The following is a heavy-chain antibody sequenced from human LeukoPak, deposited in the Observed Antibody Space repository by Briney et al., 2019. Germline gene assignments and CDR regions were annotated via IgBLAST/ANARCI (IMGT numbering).Heavy chain of an antibody. CDR3: ARVRGELLQYYFDY. CDR2: INHSGST. CDR1: GGSFSGYY. Sequence: SETLSLTCAVYGGSFSGYYWGWIRQPPGKGLEWIGEINHSGSTNYNPSLKSRVTISVDTSKNQFSLKLSSVTAADTAVYYCARVRGELLQYYFDYWGQGTLVTVSS. D-gene: IGHD1-26*01. J-gene: IGHJ4*02. V-gene: IGHV4-34*01.